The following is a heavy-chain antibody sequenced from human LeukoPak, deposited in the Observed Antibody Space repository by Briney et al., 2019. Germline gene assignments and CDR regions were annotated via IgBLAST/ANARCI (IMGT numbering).Heavy chain of an antibody. V-gene: IGHV1-2*02. CDR2: INPNRGVT. CDR1: GYTFTGYY. D-gene: IGHD6-19*01. J-gene: IGHJ4*02. Sequence: GASVTVSCKASGYTFTGYYIHWVRQAPGQGLEWMGWINPNRGVTHYPQKFQGRVTMTSDTSIRTAYMEVSSLRSDDTAVYYCARGQQWLEAFDYWGPGTLVTVSS. CDR3: ARGQQWLEAFDY.